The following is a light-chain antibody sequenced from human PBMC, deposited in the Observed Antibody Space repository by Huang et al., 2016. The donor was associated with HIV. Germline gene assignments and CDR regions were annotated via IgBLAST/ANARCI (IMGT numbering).Light chain of an antibody. J-gene: IGKJ2*01. CDR1: QSLLHINEYNY. Sequence: DIVMTQSPLSLPVTPGEPASISCRSSQSLLHINEYNYLDWYPQKPGQSPQLLIYLGSKRASWVPDRFSGSGSGTDFTLKISRVEAEDVWVYYCMQSLQTPKYTFGQGTKLEIK. CDR3: MQSLQTPKYT. V-gene: IGKV2-28*01. CDR2: LGS.